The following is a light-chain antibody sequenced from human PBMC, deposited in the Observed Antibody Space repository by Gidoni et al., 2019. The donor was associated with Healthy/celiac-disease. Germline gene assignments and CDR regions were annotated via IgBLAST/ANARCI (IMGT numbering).Light chain of an antibody. Sequence: QLVLPQSPSASASLGASVKLTCTLSSGHSRYAIAWHQQQPEKGPRYLMKLNSDGSHSKGDGIPDRFSGSSSGAERYLTISSLQSEDEADYYCQTWGTGSVVFGGGTKLTVL. J-gene: IGLJ2*01. CDR2: LNSDGSH. CDR1: SGHSRYA. V-gene: IGLV4-69*01. CDR3: QTWGTGSVV.